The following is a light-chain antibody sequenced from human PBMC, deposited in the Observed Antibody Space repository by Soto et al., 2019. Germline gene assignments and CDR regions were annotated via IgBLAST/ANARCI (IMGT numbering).Light chain of an antibody. CDR2: EVS. CDR1: SSDVGDYNY. V-gene: IGLV2-14*01. Sequence: QSALTQPASVSGSPGQSITISCTGTSSDVGDYNYVSWYQQHPGKAPKLMIFEVSNRPSGVSNRFSGSKSGNTASLTISGFRAEDEAEYFYTSYTSISTNVFGTGTQLTVL. J-gene: IGLJ1*01. CDR3: TSYTSISTNV.